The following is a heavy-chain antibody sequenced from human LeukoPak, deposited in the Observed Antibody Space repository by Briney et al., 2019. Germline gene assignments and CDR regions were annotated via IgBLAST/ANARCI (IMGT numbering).Heavy chain of an antibody. CDR1: GFTFSSYA. CDR3: AKGYDILTGSTFTYAFDI. D-gene: IGHD3-9*01. J-gene: IGHJ3*02. CDR2: ISGSGGST. Sequence: PGGSLRLSCAASGFTFSSYAMSWVRQAPGKGLEWVSAISGSGGSTYYADSVKGRFTISRDNSKNTLYLQMNSLRAEDTAVYYCAKGYDILTGSTFTYAFDIWGQGTMVTVSS. V-gene: IGHV3-23*01.